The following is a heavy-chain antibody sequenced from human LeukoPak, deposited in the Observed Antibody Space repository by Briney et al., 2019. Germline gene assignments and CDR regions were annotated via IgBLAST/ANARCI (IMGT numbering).Heavy chain of an antibody. CDR1: GYTFTGYY. CDR3: ARDPSRTYYDYVWGSYRPPEGDY. V-gene: IGHV1-46*01. CDR2: INPSGGST. J-gene: IGHJ4*02. Sequence: ASVKVSCKASGYTFTGYYMHWVRQAPGQGLEWMGIINPSGGSTSYAQKFQGRVTMTRDTSTSTVYMELSSLRSEDTAVYYCARDPSRTYYDYVWGSYRPPEGDYWGQGTLVTVSS. D-gene: IGHD3-16*02.